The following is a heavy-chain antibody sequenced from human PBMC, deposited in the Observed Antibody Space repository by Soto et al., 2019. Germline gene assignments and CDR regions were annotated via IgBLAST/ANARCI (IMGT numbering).Heavy chain of an antibody. CDR2: ISYDGSNK. D-gene: IGHD3-22*01. CDR3: AREGDSSGYCFDY. J-gene: IGHJ4*02. CDR1: GFTFSSYA. Sequence: GGSLRLSCAASGFTFSSYAMHWVRQAPGKGLEWVAVISYDGSNKYYADSVKGRFTISRDNSKNTLYLQMNSLRAEDTAVYYCAREGDSSGYCFDYWGQGTLVASPQ. V-gene: IGHV3-30-3*01.